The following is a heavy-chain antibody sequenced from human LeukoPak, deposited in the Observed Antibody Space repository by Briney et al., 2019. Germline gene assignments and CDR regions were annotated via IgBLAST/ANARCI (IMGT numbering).Heavy chain of an antibody. CDR3: ARESRRIAAAGPSYYMDV. V-gene: IGHV4-39*07. D-gene: IGHD6-13*01. J-gene: IGHJ6*03. Sequence: SETLSLTCTVSGGSISSSSYYWGWIRQPPGKGLEWIGSIYYSGSTYYNPSLKSRVTISVDTSKNQFSLMLNSVTAADTAVYYCARESRRIAAAGPSYYMDVWGRGTTVTVSS. CDR1: GGSISSSSYY. CDR2: IYYSGST.